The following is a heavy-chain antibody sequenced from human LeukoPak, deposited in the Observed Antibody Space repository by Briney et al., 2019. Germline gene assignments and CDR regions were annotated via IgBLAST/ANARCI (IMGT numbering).Heavy chain of an antibody. J-gene: IGHJ4*02. Sequence: GGSLRLSCAASGFTFSSYGMHWVRQAPGKGLEWVAVIWYDGSNKYYADSVKGRFTISRDNSKNALYLQMNSLRAEDTAVYYCAREGKVGAGTFDYWGQGTLATVSS. CDR2: IWYDGSNK. V-gene: IGHV3-33*01. CDR3: AREGKVGAGTFDY. CDR1: GFTFSSYG. D-gene: IGHD6-13*01.